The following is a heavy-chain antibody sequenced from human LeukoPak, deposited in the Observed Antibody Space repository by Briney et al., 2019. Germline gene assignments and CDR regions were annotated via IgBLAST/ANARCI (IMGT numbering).Heavy chain of an antibody. Sequence: GESLRLSCAASGFAFNYAWVSWVRQAPGKGLEWVANIKQDGSEKYYVDSVKGRFTISRDNAKNSLYLQMNSLRAEDTAVYYCARDLYRIVVVPHYFDYWGQGTLVTVSS. CDR3: ARDLYRIVVVPHYFDY. V-gene: IGHV3-7*01. CDR2: IKQDGSEK. J-gene: IGHJ4*02. D-gene: IGHD3-22*01. CDR1: GFAFNYAW.